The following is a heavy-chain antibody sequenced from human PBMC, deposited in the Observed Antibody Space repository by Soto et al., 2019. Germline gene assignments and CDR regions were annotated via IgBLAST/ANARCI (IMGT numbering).Heavy chain of an antibody. CDR2: VTYDSSQK. Sequence: QVYLVESGGGVVQPGTSLRLSCTASGLSFFNYGFAWIRQAPGKGLEWVAVVTYDSSQKYYADSVKGRFTISRDNSKNNVYLQMDSLQHNDSALYYCGKAGGSELRYFDWPEVGVWGQGTLVTVSS. CDR1: GLSFFNYG. J-gene: IGHJ4*02. CDR3: GKAGGSELRYFDWPEVGV. D-gene: IGHD3-9*01. V-gene: IGHV3-30*18.